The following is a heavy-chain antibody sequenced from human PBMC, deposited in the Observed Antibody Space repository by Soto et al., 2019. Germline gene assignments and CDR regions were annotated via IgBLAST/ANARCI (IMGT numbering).Heavy chain of an antibody. CDR2: INPNSGGT. D-gene: IGHD4-17*01. J-gene: IGHJ5*02. CDR1: GYTFTGYY. V-gene: IGHV1-2*04. CDR3: ARAMGPGTVYWFDP. Sequence: QVQLVQSGAEVKKPGASVKVSCKASGYTFTGYYMHWVRQAPGQGLEWMGWINPNSGGTNYAQKFQGWVTMTRDTVXSAAYMELSRLRSDDTAVYYCARAMGPGTVYWFDPWGQGTLVTVSS.